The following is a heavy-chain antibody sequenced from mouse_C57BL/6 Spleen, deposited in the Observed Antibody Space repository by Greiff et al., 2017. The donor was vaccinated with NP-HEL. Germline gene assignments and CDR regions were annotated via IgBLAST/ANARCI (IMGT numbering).Heavy chain of an antibody. V-gene: IGHV1-64*01. CDR2: IHPNSGST. D-gene: IGHD1-1*02. J-gene: IGHJ3*01. Sequence: VQLQQSGAELVKPGASVKLSCKASGYTFTSYWMHWVKQRPGQGLEWIGMIHPNSGSTNYNEKFKSKATLTVDKSSSTAYMQLSSLTSEDSAVYYCARSGGNYVAYWGQGTLVTVSA. CDR1: GYTFTSYW. CDR3: ARSGGNYVAY.